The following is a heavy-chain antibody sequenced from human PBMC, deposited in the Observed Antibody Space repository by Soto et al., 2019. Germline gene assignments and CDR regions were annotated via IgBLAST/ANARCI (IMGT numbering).Heavy chain of an antibody. D-gene: IGHD2-21*02. CDR1: GDSMTGRY. CDR2: IYHSGNT. J-gene: IGHJ3*02. CDR3: ARDSGDFRLNDAFDI. Sequence: SETLSLTCTVSGDSMTGRYWSWIRQPPGKGLEWIGDIYHSGNTNYNPSLKSRVTISVDKPKNQFSLKLSSVTAADTAVYYCARDSGDFRLNDAFDIWGQGTMVTVSS. V-gene: IGHV4-59*11.